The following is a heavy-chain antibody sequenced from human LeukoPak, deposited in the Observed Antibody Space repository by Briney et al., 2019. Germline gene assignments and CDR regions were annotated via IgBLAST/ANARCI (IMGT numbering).Heavy chain of an antibody. D-gene: IGHD4-17*01. CDR3: ARDYGDYEPGRHHYYYYYMDV. CDR1: GFTFSSYS. CDR2: ISSSSSYI. J-gene: IGHJ6*03. V-gene: IGHV3-21*01. Sequence: GGSLRLSCAASGFTFSSYSMNWVRQTPGKGLEWVSSISSSSSYIFYADSVRGRFTMSRDNAKKSLFLQMNSLRAEDTAVYYCARDYGDYEPGRHHYYYYYMDVWGKGTTVTVSS.